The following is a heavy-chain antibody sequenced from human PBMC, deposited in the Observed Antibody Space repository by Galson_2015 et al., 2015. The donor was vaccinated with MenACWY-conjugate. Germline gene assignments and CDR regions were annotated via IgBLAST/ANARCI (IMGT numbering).Heavy chain of an antibody. CDR3: AREGIRVDDYAFDI. Sequence: SVKVSCKASGYTFNRYAMNWVRQAPGQGLEWMGSISTNTGNPTYGQGFAGRFVLSLDTSVSTAYLQISSLKAEDTAVYYCAREGIRVDDYAFDIWGQGTMVTVSS. D-gene: IGHD3-16*01. CDR2: ISTNTGNP. V-gene: IGHV7-4-1*02. CDR1: GYTFNRYA. J-gene: IGHJ3*02.